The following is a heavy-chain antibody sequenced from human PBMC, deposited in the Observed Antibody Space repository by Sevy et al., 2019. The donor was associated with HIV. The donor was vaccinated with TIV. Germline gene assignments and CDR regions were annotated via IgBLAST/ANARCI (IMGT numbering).Heavy chain of an antibody. J-gene: IGHJ6*02. CDR2: INQDGSEI. CDR1: GISISSHW. Sequence: GGSLRLSCVGAGISISSHWMNWVRQSPGKGLEWVASINQDGSEIYYVGSVKGRFTISRDNARNSGYLQMHSLSVEDSGVYYCAGAMGVWGQGTTVTVSS. V-gene: IGHV3-7*01. CDR3: AGAMGV.